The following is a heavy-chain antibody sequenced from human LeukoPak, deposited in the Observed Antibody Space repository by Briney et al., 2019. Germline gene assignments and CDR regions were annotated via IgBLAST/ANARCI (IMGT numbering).Heavy chain of an antibody. CDR1: GYTFTSYD. CDR2: MNPNSGNT. CDR3: ARGPKSYGGNERVDY. Sequence: ASVKVSCKASGYTFTSYDINWVRQATGQGLEWMGWMNPNSGNTGYAQKFQGRVTITRNTSISTAYMELSSLRSEDTAVYYCARGPKSYGGNERVDYWGQGTLVTVSS. V-gene: IGHV1-8*03. D-gene: IGHD4-23*01. J-gene: IGHJ4*02.